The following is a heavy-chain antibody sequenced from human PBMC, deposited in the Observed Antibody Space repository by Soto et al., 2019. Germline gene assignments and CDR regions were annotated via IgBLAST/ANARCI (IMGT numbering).Heavy chain of an antibody. CDR1: GFTFSSYG. J-gene: IGHJ4*02. V-gene: IGHV3-33*01. D-gene: IGHD3-10*01. CDR3: AYGSGSYRDYYFDY. CDR2: IWYDGSNK. Sequence: GGSLRLSCAASGFTFSSYGMHWVRQAPGKGLEWVAVIWYDGSNKYYADSVKGRFTISRDNSKNTLYLQMNSLRAEDTAVYYCAYGSGSYRDYYFDYWGQGTLVTVSS.